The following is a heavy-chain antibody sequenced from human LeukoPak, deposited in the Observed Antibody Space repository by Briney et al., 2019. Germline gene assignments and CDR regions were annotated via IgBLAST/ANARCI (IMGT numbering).Heavy chain of an antibody. CDR1: GGSISSYY. CDR3: ARGSYYGSGQFDP. J-gene: IGHJ5*02. V-gene: IGHV4-59*01. CDR2: IYYSGST. D-gene: IGHD3-10*01. Sequence: PSETQSLTCTVSGGSISSYYWSWIRQPPGKGLEWIGYIYYSGSTNYNPSLKSRVTISVDTSKNQFSLKLSSVTAADTAVYYCARGSYYGSGQFDPWGQGTLVTVSS.